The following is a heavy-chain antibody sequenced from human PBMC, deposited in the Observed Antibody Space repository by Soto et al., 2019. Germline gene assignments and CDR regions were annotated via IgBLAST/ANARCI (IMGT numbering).Heavy chain of an antibody. V-gene: IGHV4-39*01. CDR3: ARPHGSGSYFLSYYFDY. CDR1: GGSSISSSYY. D-gene: IGHD3-10*01. Sequence: SETHSLTSTFSGGSSISSSYYWGWIRKPPGKGLEWIGSIYYSGSTYYNPSLKSRVTISVDTSKNQFSLKLSSVTAADTAVYYCARPHGSGSYFLSYYFDYWGQGTLVTVSS. CDR2: IYYSGST. J-gene: IGHJ4*02.